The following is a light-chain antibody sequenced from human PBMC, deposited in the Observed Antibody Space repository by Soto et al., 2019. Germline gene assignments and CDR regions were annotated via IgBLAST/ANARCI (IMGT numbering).Light chain of an antibody. CDR1: NIGDKR. J-gene: IGLJ1*01. V-gene: IGLV3-21*04. CDR2: YDS. CDR3: QVWDIMTDNYV. Sequence: SYELTQPPSVSVAPEKTATITCGGNNIGDKRVHWYRQKPGQAPVLLISYDSDRPSGIPERFSGSNSGNTATLTISRVEAGDEADYYCQVWDIMTDNYVFGGWTKLTVL.